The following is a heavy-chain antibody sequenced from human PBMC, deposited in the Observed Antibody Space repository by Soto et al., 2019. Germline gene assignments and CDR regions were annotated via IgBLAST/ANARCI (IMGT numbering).Heavy chain of an antibody. CDR2: ISYDGSNK. J-gene: IGHJ6*03. CDR1: GFTFSSYG. CDR3: AKAKSKSNYYYYYYMDV. Sequence: GGSLRLSCAASGFTFSSYGMHWVRQAPGKGLEWVAVISYDGSNKYYADSVKGRFTISRDNSKNTLYLQMNSLRAEDTAVYYCAKAKSKSNYYYYYYMDVWGKGTTVTVSS. V-gene: IGHV3-30*18.